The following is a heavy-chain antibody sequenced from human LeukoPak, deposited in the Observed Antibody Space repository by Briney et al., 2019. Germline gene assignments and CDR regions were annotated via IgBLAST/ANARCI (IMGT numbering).Heavy chain of an antibody. CDR1: GGSISSYY. J-gene: IGHJ6*03. V-gene: IGHV4-4*07. CDR2: IYTSGST. Sequence: SETLSLTCTVSGGSISSYYWSWFRQPAGKGLEWIGRIYTSGSTNYNPSLKSRVTMSVDTSKNQFSLKLSSVTAADTAVYYCAREVSSSLLYYYYYMDVWGKGTTVTVSS. D-gene: IGHD6-6*01. CDR3: AREVSSSLLYYYYYMDV.